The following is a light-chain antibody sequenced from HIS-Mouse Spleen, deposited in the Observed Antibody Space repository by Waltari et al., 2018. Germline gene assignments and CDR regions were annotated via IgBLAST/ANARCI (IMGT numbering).Light chain of an antibody. J-gene: IGLJ2*01. CDR2: EDS. CDR1: ALPNKY. CDR3: YSTDSSGNHRV. Sequence: SYELTQPPSVSVSPGQTARITCSGYALPNKYAYWYQQKSGQAPVLVIYEDSKRPSGIPERFSGSRSGTMATLTISGAQVEDEADYYCYSTDSSGNHRVFGGGTKLTVL. V-gene: IGLV3-10*01.